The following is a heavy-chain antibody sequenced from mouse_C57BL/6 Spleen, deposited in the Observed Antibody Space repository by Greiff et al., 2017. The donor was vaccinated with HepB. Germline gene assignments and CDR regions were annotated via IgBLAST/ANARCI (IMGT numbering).Heavy chain of an antibody. CDR3: AGWLLQFDY. V-gene: IGHV1-26*01. D-gene: IGHD2-3*01. CDR1: GYTFTDYY. Sequence: EVQLQQSGPELVKPGASVKISCKASGYTFTDYYMNWVKQSHGKSLEWIGDINPNNGGTSYNQKFKGKATLTVDKSSSTAYMELRSLTSEDSAVYYCAGWLLQFDYWGQGTTLTVSS. CDR2: INPNNGGT. J-gene: IGHJ2*01.